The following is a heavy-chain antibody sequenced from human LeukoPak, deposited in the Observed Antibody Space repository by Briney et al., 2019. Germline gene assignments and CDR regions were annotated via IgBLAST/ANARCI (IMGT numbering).Heavy chain of an antibody. CDR2: IYYRGNT. J-gene: IGHJ3*02. CDR3: ADSSGYLGGDVFDS. CDR1: RASFNGSDYC. V-gene: IGHV4-39*01. Sequence: SETLSLTCSVSRASFNGSDYCWGWVRQPPGKGLEWIGTIYYRGNTYYNPSLTSRVTISADTSKMQFSLKLTSATAADTAVYYCADSSGYLGGDVFDSWGRGTLGTGSS. D-gene: IGHD3-22*01.